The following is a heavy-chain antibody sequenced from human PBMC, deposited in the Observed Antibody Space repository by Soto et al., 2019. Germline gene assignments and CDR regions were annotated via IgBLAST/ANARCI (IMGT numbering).Heavy chain of an antibody. CDR1: GFTFSSYA. Sequence: EVQLLESGGGLVQPGGSLRLSCAASGFTFSSYAMSWVRQAPGKGLDGVSAISGSGGSTYYADSVKGRFTISSDNSKNTLYLQMNSLRAEDTAVYYCAKDLTSRYSSSWFDYWGQGTLVTVSS. V-gene: IGHV3-23*01. D-gene: IGHD6-13*01. CDR3: AKDLTSRYSSSWFDY. CDR2: ISGSGGST. J-gene: IGHJ4*02.